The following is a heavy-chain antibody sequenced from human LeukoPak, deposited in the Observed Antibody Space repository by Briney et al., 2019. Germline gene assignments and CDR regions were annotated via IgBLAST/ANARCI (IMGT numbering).Heavy chain of an antibody. V-gene: IGHV3-23*01. Sequence: GGSLRLSCTSSGFTFSSFAMTWVRQAPGKGLEWLSSISENGGTTYYADSVKGRFTISRDNSKNTLYLQMNSLRAEDTAVYYCAKDDSFGIDYWGQGTLVTVSS. CDR2: ISENGGTT. D-gene: IGHD3-10*01. CDR1: GFTFSSFA. J-gene: IGHJ4*02. CDR3: AKDDSFGIDY.